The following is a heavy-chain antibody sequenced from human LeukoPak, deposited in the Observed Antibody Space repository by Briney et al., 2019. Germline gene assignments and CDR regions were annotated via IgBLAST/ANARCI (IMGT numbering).Heavy chain of an antibody. V-gene: IGHV4-61*02. CDR1: GGSIGSGAYY. Sequence: SETLSLTCTVSGGSIGSGAYYWTWIRQTAGKGLEWIGRIYSSGSTNYNPSLKSRVTMSVDTSKNQFSLNLSSVTAADTAVYYCARRPSGDFGKPPFDYWGQGTLVTVSS. CDR3: ARRPSGDFGKPPFDY. J-gene: IGHJ4*02. CDR2: IYSSGST. D-gene: IGHD7-27*01.